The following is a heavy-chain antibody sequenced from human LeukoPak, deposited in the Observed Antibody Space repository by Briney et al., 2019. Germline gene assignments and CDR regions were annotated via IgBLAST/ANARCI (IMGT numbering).Heavy chain of an antibody. V-gene: IGHV3-30-3*01. CDR1: GFTFSSYT. J-gene: IGHJ4*02. D-gene: IGHD2-15*01. CDR2: ISYDGSNK. CDR3: ARDRGHDSVSYFHY. Sequence: GRSLRLSCAASGFTFSSYTMHWVRQAPGKGLEWVTVISYDGSNKYYADSVKGRFTLSRDNSKNTVYLQKNSLRAEDTAVYYCARDRGHDSVSYFHYWGQGTLVTVSS.